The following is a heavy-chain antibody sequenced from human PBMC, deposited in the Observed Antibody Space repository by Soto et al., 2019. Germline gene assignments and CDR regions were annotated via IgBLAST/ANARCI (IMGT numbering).Heavy chain of an antibody. CDR1: GFTFNDYA. Sequence: QVLLVESGGGVVQPGTSLRLSCVGSGFTFNDYAMHWVRQAPGKGLEWVAVISYDGRNQLYADSVKGRFTISRDNSKNPLSLQVNSLRPDDTAVYYCIKASTMLGPTTQVLESWGQGTLVTVSS. D-gene: IGHD3-10*02. CDR2: ISYDGRNQ. CDR3: IKASTMLGPTTQVLES. V-gene: IGHV3-30*03. J-gene: IGHJ4*02.